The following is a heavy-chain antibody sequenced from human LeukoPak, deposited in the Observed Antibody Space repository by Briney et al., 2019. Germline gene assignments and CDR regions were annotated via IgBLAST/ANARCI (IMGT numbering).Heavy chain of an antibody. CDR2: INAYNGNT. J-gene: IGHJ4*02. D-gene: IGHD6-13*01. Sequence: ASVKVSCKTSGYTFTYYVISWVRQAPGQGLEWMGWINAYNGNTNDAQKFQGRVTMTTDTSTSTAYMELRSLRSDDTAVYYCARDGELIAEGFDYWGQGTLVTVSS. CDR1: GYTFTYYV. V-gene: IGHV1-18*01. CDR3: ARDGELIAEGFDY.